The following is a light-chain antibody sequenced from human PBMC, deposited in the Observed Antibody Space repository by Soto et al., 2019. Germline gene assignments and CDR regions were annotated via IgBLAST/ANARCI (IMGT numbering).Light chain of an antibody. J-gene: IGKJ5*01. CDR2: AAS. CDR1: QSVRSN. Sequence: EIVMTQFPATLSVSPGERATLSCRASQSVRSNLAWYQQKPGQAPRLLIFAASTRATVIPARFRGSGSGTEFTLTISGLEPEDFAVYYCQQRSYPITFGQGTRLEIK. V-gene: IGKV3-15*01. CDR3: QQRSYPIT.